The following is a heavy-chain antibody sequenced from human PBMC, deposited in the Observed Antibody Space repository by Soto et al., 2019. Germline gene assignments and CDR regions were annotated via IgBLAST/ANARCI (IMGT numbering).Heavy chain of an antibody. Sequence: SETLSLTCAVSGGSISSSNWWSWVRQPPGKGLEWIGEIYHSGSTNYNPSLKSRVTISVDKSKNQFSLRLSSVTAADTAVYYCARSLGSLGYCSGGSCPTQGYFDYWGQGTLVTVSS. J-gene: IGHJ4*02. CDR3: ARSLGSLGYCSGGSCPTQGYFDY. CDR1: GGSISSSNW. V-gene: IGHV4-4*02. D-gene: IGHD2-15*01. CDR2: IYHSGST.